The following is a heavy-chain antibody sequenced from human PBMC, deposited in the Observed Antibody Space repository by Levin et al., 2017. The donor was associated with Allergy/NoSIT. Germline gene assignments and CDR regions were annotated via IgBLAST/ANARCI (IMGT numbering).Heavy chain of an antibody. V-gene: IGHV3-30-3*01. Sequence: GESLKISCAASGFTFSNYAMHWVRQAPGKGLEWVGVISDDGSSEFYIDSVKGRFTISRDNSKNRLYLQMDSLRAEDTALYYCVSELAEEGTWGQGTLVIVSS. CDR3: VSELAEEGT. CDR1: GFTFSNYA. D-gene: IGHD1-1*01. CDR2: ISDDGSSE. J-gene: IGHJ4*02.